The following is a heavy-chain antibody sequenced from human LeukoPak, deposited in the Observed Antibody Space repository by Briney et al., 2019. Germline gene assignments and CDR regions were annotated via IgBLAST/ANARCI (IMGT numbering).Heavy chain of an antibody. V-gene: IGHV3-30-3*01. J-gene: IGHJ3*02. D-gene: IGHD2-2*01. CDR2: ISYDGSNK. CDR1: GFTFSSYA. CDR3: ARAGYCSSTSCPDGDAFDI. Sequence: GRSLRLSCAASGFTFSSYAMHWVRQAPGKGLEGVAVISYDGSNKYYADSVKGRFTISRDNSKNTLYLQMNSLRAEDTAVYYCARAGYCSSTSCPDGDAFDIWGQGTMVTVSS.